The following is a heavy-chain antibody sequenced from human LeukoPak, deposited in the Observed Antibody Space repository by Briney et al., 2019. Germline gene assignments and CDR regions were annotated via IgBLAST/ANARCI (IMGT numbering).Heavy chain of an antibody. CDR1: GFTFSTYA. CDR3: AKGGARLHSYYFDY. Sequence: GGSLRLSCAASGFTFSTYAMHWVRQAPGKGLEWVAVISYDGSSKYYADSVKGRFTISRDNSKNTLYLQMNSLRAEDTAVFYCAKGGARLHSYYFDYWGQGTLVTVSS. CDR2: ISYDGSSK. V-gene: IGHV3-30*04. J-gene: IGHJ4*02. D-gene: IGHD1-26*01.